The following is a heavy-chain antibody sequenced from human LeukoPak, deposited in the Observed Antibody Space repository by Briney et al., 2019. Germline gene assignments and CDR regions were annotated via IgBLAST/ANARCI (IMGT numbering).Heavy chain of an antibody. J-gene: IGHJ3*02. D-gene: IGHD4-17*01. CDR3: ATQYGDYPRTAFDM. Sequence: GGSLKLSCAASGFASSSYWMSWVRQAPGKGLEWVANIKQDGSEIYYVDSVKGRFTISRDNAKNSVYLQMNSLRAEDTAVYYCATQYGDYPRTAFDMWGQGTMVAVSS. V-gene: IGHV3-7*03. CDR2: IKQDGSEI. CDR1: GFASSSYW.